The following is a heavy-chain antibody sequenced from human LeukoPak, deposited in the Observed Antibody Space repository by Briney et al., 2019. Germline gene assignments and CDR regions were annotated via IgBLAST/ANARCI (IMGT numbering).Heavy chain of an antibody. CDR3: ARAEKPNWGNYYYYCMDV. Sequence: ASVKVSCKASGYTFTSYGISWVRQAPGRGLEWMGWISAYNGNTNYAQKFQGRVTMTTDTSTTTAYMELRGLRSDDTAVYYCARAEKPNWGNYYYYCMDVWGKGTTVTVSS. CDR1: GYTFTSYG. J-gene: IGHJ6*03. V-gene: IGHV1-18*01. CDR2: ISAYNGNT. D-gene: IGHD7-27*01.